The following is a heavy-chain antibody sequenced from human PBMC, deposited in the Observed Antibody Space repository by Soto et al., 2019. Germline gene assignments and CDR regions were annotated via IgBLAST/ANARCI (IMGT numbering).Heavy chain of an antibody. V-gene: IGHV4-34*01. D-gene: IGHD2-15*01. J-gene: IGHJ4*02. CDR2: INHSGST. CDR1: GGSFSGYY. Sequence: PSETLSLTCAVYGGSFSGYYWSWIRQPPGKGLEWIGEINHSGSTNYNPSLKSRVTISVDTSKNQFSLNLTSVTAADTAVYYCARAKTPDCSGGSCHTYYFDYWGQGTLVNVSS. CDR3: ARAKTPDCSGGSCHTYYFDY.